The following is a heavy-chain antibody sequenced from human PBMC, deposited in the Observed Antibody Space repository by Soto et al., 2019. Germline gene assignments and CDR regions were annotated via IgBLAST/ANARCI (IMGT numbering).Heavy chain of an antibody. J-gene: IGHJ4*02. CDR3: TSTGYYDFWSGRIRPKGAYYFDY. CDR1: GFTFGDYA. D-gene: IGHD3-3*01. Sequence: GGSLRLSCTASGFTFGDYAMSWFRQAPGKGLEWVGFIRSKAYGGTTEYAAAVKGRFTISRDDSKSIAYLQMNSLKTEDTAVYYCTSTGYYDFWSGRIRPKGAYYFDYWGQGTLVTVSS. V-gene: IGHV3-49*03. CDR2: IRSKAYGGTT.